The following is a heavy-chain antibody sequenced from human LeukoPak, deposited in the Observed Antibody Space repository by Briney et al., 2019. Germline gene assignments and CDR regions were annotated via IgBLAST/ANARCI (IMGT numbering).Heavy chain of an antibody. CDR3: AREYYDILTGYYLLDY. D-gene: IGHD3-9*01. J-gene: IGHJ4*02. V-gene: IGHV4-59*01. CDR1: GGSISSYY. Sequence: SETLSLTCTVSGGSISSYYWSWIRQPPGKGLEWIGYIYYSGSTNYNPSLKSRVTISADTSKNQFSLKLSSVTAADTAVYYCAREYYDILTGYYLLDYWGQGTLVTVSS. CDR2: IYYSGST.